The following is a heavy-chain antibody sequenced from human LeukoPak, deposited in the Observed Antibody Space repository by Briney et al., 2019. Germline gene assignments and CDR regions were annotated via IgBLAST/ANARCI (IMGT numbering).Heavy chain of an antibody. CDR1: RFTFSDYS. CDR3: ARDVRWLRFVFDY. CDR2: ISSSGSTI. J-gene: IGHJ4*02. Sequence: GGSLRLSCAASRFTFSDYSMNSVRQAPGKGLEWVSYISSSGSTIYYADSVKGRFTISRDSAKNSLYLQMNSLRDEDTAVYYCARDVRWLRFVFDYWGQGTLVTVSS. D-gene: IGHD5-12*01. V-gene: IGHV3-48*02.